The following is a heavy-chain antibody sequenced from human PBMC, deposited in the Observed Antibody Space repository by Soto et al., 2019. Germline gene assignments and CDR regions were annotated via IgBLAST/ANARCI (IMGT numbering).Heavy chain of an antibody. D-gene: IGHD6-19*01. V-gene: IGHV1-18*04. J-gene: IGHJ4*02. CDR3: ARASDGYRSGWYVGYFDY. Sequence: QVQLVQSGAEVKKPGASVKVSCKASGYTFTSYGISWVRQAPGQGLEWMGWIRAYNGYTNYAQKFQGRVTITTDTSTSTVYMELRSRISDDTAVYYCARASDGYRSGWYVGYFDYWGQGTLVTVSS. CDR1: GYTFTSYG. CDR2: IRAYNGYT.